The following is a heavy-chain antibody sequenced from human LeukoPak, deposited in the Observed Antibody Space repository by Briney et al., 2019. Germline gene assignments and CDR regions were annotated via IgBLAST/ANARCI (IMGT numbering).Heavy chain of an antibody. V-gene: IGHV1-2*06. CDR1: GYTFTSYG. D-gene: IGHD6-19*01. Sequence: ASVKVSCKASGYTFTSYGISWVRQAPGQGLEWMGRINPNSGGTNYAQKFQGGVTMTRDTSISTAYMELSRLRSDDTAVYYCARADKSSGWYYFDYWGQGTLVTVSS. CDR2: INPNSGGT. CDR3: ARADKSSGWYYFDY. J-gene: IGHJ4*02.